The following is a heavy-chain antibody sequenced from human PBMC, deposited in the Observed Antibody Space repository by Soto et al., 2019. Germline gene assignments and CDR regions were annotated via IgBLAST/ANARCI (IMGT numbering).Heavy chain of an antibody. J-gene: IGHJ5*02. V-gene: IGHV1-18*01. CDR1: GYTFTSYG. CDR2: ISAYNGNT. CDR3: ARDCGGDCYSLNWFDP. D-gene: IGHD2-21*02. Sequence: ASVKVSCKASGYTFTSYGMSWVRQAPGQGLEWMGWISAYNGNTNYAQKLQGRVTMTTDTSTSTAYMELRSLRSDGTAVYYCARDCGGDCYSLNWFDPWGQGTLVTVSS.